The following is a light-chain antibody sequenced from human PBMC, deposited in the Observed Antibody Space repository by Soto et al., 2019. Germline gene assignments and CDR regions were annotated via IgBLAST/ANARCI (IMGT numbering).Light chain of an antibody. V-gene: IGLV2-14*01. J-gene: IGLJ1*01. CDR2: EVS. CDR3: SSYVGATTRV. CDR1: TSDVGTYVY. Sequence: QSVLTQPASVSGSPGQSITISCTGTTSDVGTYVYVSWYQHQPGKAPKVMIYEVSNRPSGVSDRFSGSKSGNTASLTISGLQAEDEADYYCSSYVGATTRVFGTGTKVTVL.